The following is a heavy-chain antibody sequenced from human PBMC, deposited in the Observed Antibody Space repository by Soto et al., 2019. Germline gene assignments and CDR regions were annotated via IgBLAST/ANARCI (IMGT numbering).Heavy chain of an antibody. D-gene: IGHD3-22*01. CDR3: ARDQVPDYYDSSGYTAFDI. CDR1: GGSISSGDYY. CDR2: IYYSGST. V-gene: IGHV4-30-4*01. Sequence: PSETLSLTCTVSGGSISSGDYYWSWIRQPPGKGLEWIGDIYYSGSTYYKTSLKSRVTISVDTSKNQFSLKLSSVTAADTAVYYCARDQVPDYYDSSGYTAFDIWGQGTMVT. J-gene: IGHJ3*02.